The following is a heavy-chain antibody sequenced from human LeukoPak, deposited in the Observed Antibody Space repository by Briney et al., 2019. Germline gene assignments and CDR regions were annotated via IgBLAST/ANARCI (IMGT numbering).Heavy chain of an antibody. D-gene: IGHD5-24*01. CDR1: EFSLSDYG. CDR2: MWYDGSRA. J-gene: IGHJ1*01. CDR3: AKSRDGYHHGLL. Sequence: GGSLRLSCASSEFSLSDYGMHWVRQAPGKGLEWVAVMWYDGSRALHADSVKGRFTISRDISKNTLYLQMDSLRAEDTAVYYCAKSRDGYHHGLLWGRGTLVTVSS. V-gene: IGHV3-33*06.